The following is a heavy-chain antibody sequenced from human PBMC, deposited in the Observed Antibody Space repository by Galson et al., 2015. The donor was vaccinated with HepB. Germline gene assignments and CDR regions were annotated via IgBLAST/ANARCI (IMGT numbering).Heavy chain of an antibody. V-gene: IGHV7-4-1*02. CDR2: INTNTGNP. CDR1: GYTFTSYA. Sequence: SVKVSCKASGYTFTSYAMNWVRQAPGQGLEWMGWINTNTGNPTYAQGFTGRFVFSLDTSVSTAYLQISSLKAEDTAVYYCASRLLRAAAGRNENYWGQRTLVTVSS. CDR3: ASRLLRAAAGRNENY. J-gene: IGHJ4*02. D-gene: IGHD6-13*01.